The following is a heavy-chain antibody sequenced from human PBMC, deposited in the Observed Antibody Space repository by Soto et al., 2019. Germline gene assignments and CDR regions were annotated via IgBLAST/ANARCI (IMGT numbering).Heavy chain of an antibody. CDR2: IIPIFGTA. J-gene: IGHJ4*02. V-gene: IGHV1-69*13. CDR3: ARLNYYDSSGYPSYFDY. CDR1: GGTFSSYA. D-gene: IGHD3-22*01. Sequence: SVKVSCKASGGTFSSYAISWVRQAPVQGLEWMGGIIPIFGTANYAQKFQGRVTITADESTSTAYMELSSLRSEDTAVYYCARLNYYDSSGYPSYFDYWGQGTLVTVSS.